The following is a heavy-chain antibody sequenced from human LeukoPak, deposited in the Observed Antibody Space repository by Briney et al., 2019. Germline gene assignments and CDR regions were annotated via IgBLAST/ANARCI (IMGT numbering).Heavy chain of an antibody. Sequence: PSETLSLTCTVSGGSISSYCWSWIRQPAGKGLEWIGRIYTSGSTNYNPSLKSRVTMSVDTSKNQFSLKLGSVTAADTAVYYCARGDIVVVPAAMANYYYYYMDVWGKGTTVTVSS. CDR2: IYTSGST. CDR1: GGSISSYC. J-gene: IGHJ6*03. D-gene: IGHD2-2*01. CDR3: ARGDIVVVPAAMANYYYYYMDV. V-gene: IGHV4-4*07.